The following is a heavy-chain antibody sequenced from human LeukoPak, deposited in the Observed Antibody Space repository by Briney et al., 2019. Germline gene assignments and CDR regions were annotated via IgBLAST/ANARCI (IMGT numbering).Heavy chain of an antibody. D-gene: IGHD5-18*01. CDR3: AGIDRYSYGQRTFDY. V-gene: IGHV4-4*02. CDR2: IYYSGST. CDR1: GDSISSSNW. Sequence: SETLSLTCAVSGDSISSSNWWTWVRQPPGKGLEWIGYIYYSGSTYYNPSLKSRVTISVDTSKNQFSLKLSSVTAADTAVYYCAGIDRYSYGQRTFDYWGQGTLVTVSS. J-gene: IGHJ4*02.